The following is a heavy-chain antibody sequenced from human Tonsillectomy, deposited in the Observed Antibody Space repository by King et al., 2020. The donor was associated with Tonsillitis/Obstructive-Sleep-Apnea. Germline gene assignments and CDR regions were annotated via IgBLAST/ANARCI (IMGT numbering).Heavy chain of an antibody. Sequence: VQLVESGGGLVQPGGSLKLSGAGPGFALSTYGMTWLRQAPGKGLEWLANIKGVGRGKKVGNSVKGRLIISGDNAKKSVYLQMNSLRAEDTAVYYCARDSSPHRDGHNWDAFDIWGQGTMVTVSS. CDR1: GFALSTYG. V-gene: IGHV3-7*03. D-gene: IGHD5-24*01. J-gene: IGHJ3*02. CDR3: ARDSSPHRDGHNWDAFDI. CDR2: IKGVGRGK.